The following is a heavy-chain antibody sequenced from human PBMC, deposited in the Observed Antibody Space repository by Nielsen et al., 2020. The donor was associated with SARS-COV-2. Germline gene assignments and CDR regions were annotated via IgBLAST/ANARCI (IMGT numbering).Heavy chain of an antibody. J-gene: IGHJ4*02. CDR1: GFTFSSYS. V-gene: IGHV3-21*04. Sequence: GESLKISCAASGFTFSSYSMNWVRQAPGKGLEWVSSISSSSSYIYYADSVKGRFTISRDNAKNSLYLQMNSLRAEDTALYYCAKDMGTYYYGSGSRCFDYWGQGTLVTVSS. CDR2: ISSSSSYI. CDR3: AKDMGTYYYGSGSRCFDY. D-gene: IGHD3-10*01.